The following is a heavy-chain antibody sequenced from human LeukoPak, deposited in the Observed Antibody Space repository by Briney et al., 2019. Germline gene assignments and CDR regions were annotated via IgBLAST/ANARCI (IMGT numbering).Heavy chain of an antibody. V-gene: IGHV4-30-4*08. CDR1: GGSISSGDYY. Sequence: SETLSLTCTVSGGSISSGDYYWSWIRQPPGKGLEWIGYIYYSGSTYYNPSLKSRVTISVDTSKNQFSLKLSSVTAADTAVYYCARDQGYYGSGSYPSYFQHWGQGTLVTVSS. CDR3: ARDQGYYGSGSYPSYFQH. CDR2: IYYSGST. J-gene: IGHJ1*01. D-gene: IGHD3-10*01.